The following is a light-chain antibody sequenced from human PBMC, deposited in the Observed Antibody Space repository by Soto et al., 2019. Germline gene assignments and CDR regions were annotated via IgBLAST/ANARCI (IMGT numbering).Light chain of an antibody. CDR3: SSFKGTNSFV. Sequence: QSALTQPPSASGSPGQSVTISCTGTSSDVGAYNYVSWYRQYPGKAPKLLIFEVTSRPSGVPDRFSGSKSGNTASLTVSGLQAEDEANYYCSSFKGTNSFVFGTGTKLTVL. V-gene: IGLV2-8*01. J-gene: IGLJ1*01. CDR1: SSDVGAYNY. CDR2: EVT.